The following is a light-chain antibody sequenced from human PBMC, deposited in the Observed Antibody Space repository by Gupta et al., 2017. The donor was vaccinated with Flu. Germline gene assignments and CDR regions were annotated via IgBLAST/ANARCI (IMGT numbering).Light chain of an antibody. Sequence: QSVLTQPPSVSGAPGQRVTISCTGSNSHIGGGLDVLWDQQSPGTAPKLVIYDDKYRPSGVPDRFSASKSGTSASLVITGLQAEEEADYYCQSYDNGRRGYVFGTGTKVTVL. CDR3: QSYDNGRRGYV. CDR2: DDK. V-gene: IGLV1-40*01. CDR1: NSHIGGGLD. J-gene: IGLJ1*01.